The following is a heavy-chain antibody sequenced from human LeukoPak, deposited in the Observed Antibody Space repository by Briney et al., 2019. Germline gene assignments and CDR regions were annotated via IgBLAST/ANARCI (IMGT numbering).Heavy chain of an antibody. CDR1: GFTFSKNW. D-gene: IGHD6-13*01. V-gene: IGHV3-74*01. CDR3: ARGTSAGGPISPFDF. J-gene: IGHJ4*02. CDR2: IQGDGSNT. Sequence: GGSLRLSCIASGFTFSKNWMHWVRQAPGKGLVWVSRIQGDGSNTNYADSVKGRFSISRDNAKNTVYPQMNSLRAEDTGIYYCARGTSAGGPISPFDFWGQGTLVTVSS.